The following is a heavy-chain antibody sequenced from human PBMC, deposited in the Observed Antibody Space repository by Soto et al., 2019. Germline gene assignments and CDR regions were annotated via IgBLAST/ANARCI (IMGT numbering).Heavy chain of an antibody. Sequence: QVPVVESGGGVVQPGRSLRLSCAASGFTFSDYDMNWVRQAPGKGLEWVALIWIDGSNKYYADSVKGRFTISRDNSKNTLYLQMNSLRAEDTAVYYCARDRRGIDVWGQGTTVTVSS. CDR2: IWIDGSNK. V-gene: IGHV3-33*01. CDR3: ARDRRGIDV. CDR1: GFTFSDYD. J-gene: IGHJ6*02.